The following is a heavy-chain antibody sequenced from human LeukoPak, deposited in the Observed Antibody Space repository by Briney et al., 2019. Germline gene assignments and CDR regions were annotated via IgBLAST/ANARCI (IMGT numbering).Heavy chain of an antibody. V-gene: IGHV3-30*02. J-gene: IGHJ4*02. CDR1: GFTFSGYG. CDR2: IRSDGSKE. D-gene: IGHD5-18*01. CDR3: AKGYGYYFDY. Sequence: PGGSLRLSCAASGFTFSGYGIHWVRQAPGKGLEWVAFIRSDGSKEFYADSVKGRFTISRDNSKNTLYLQVNSLRVEDTAVYYCAKGYGYYFDYWGQGTLVIVSP.